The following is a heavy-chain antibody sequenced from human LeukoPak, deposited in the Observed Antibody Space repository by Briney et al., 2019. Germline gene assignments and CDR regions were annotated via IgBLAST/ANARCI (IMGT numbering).Heavy chain of an antibody. D-gene: IGHD3-3*01. Sequence: SETLSLTCTASGGSISSSSYYWGWIRQPPGKGLEWIGSIYYSGSTYYNPSLKSRVTISVDTSKNQFSLKLSSVTAADTAVYYCARLIGGYDFWSGYPTAYYFDYWGQGTLVTVSS. CDR2: IYYSGST. CDR1: GGSISSSSYY. V-gene: IGHV4-39*01. J-gene: IGHJ4*02. CDR3: ARLIGGYDFWSGYPTAYYFDY.